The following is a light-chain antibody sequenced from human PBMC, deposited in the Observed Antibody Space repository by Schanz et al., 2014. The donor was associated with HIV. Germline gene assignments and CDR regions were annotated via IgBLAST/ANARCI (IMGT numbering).Light chain of an antibody. CDR3: QHYGSS. Sequence: EIVMTQSPGTLSVSPGERATLSCRASQTVSNNLAWYQQKPGQAPRLLIYGASTRVTGIPARFSGSGSGTEFTLTISRLEPEDFAVYYCQHYGSSFGPGTKVDIK. V-gene: IGKV3-15*01. CDR2: GAS. CDR1: QTVSNN. J-gene: IGKJ3*01.